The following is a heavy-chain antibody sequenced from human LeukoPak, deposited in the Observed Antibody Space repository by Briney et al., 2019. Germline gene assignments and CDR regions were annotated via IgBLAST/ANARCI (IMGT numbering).Heavy chain of an antibody. Sequence: SETLSLTCTVSGGSISSSSYYWGWIRQPPGKGLEWIVSIYYSGSTYYNPSLKSRVTISVDTSKNQFSLKLSSVTAADTAVYYCARQQWLALAYWGQGTLVTVSS. V-gene: IGHV4-39*01. CDR2: IYYSGST. D-gene: IGHD6-19*01. CDR3: ARQQWLALAY. CDR1: GGSISSSSYY. J-gene: IGHJ4*02.